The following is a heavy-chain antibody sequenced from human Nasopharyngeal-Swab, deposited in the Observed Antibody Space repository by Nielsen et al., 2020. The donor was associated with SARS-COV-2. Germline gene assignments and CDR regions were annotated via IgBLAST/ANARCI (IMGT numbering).Heavy chain of an antibody. CDR1: GFTFSSYW. Sequence: GESLKISCAASGFTFSSYWMHWVRQAPGKGLVWVSRINGDGSSTTYADSVRDRFTISSDNAKNMLYLQLNSLRAEDTAVYYCARGGLYSNYLFDYWGQGTLVTVSS. CDR2: INGDGSST. D-gene: IGHD4-11*01. CDR3: ARGGLYSNYLFDY. J-gene: IGHJ4*02. V-gene: IGHV3-74*01.